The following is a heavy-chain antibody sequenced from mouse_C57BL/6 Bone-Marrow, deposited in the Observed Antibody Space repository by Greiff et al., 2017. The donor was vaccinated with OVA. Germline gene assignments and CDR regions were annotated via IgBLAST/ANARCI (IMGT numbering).Heavy chain of an antibody. J-gene: IGHJ4*01. V-gene: IGHV5-9-1*02. CDR3: TRLLDAMDY. D-gene: IGHD2-1*01. Sequence: EVKVVESGEGLVKPGGSLKLSCAASGLTFSSYAMSWVRQTPEKRLEWVAYISSGGDYIYYADTVKGRFTISRDNARNTLYLQMSSLKSEDTAMYYCTRLLDAMDYWGQGTSVTVSS. CDR1: GLTFSSYA. CDR2: ISSGGDYI.